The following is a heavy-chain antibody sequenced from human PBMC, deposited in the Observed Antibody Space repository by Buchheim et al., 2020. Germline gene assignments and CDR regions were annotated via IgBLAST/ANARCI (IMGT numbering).Heavy chain of an antibody. Sequence: QVQLQQWGAGLLKPSETLSLTCAVYGGSFSGYYWSWIRQPPGKGLEWIGEINHSGSTNYNPSLKSRVTISVDTSKNQFSLKLSSVTAADTAVYYCARVLRYYDSGGYYNFDYWGQGTL. CDR2: INHSGST. CDR3: ARVLRYYDSGGYYNFDY. D-gene: IGHD3-22*01. J-gene: IGHJ4*02. CDR1: GGSFSGYY. V-gene: IGHV4-34*01.